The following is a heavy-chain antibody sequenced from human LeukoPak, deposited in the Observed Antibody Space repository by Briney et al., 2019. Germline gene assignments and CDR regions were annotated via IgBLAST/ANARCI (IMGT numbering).Heavy chain of an antibody. CDR2: FSSSGSTI. CDR1: GFTFSDYY. V-gene: IGHV3-11*04. CDR3: ARDMVREYCSGGSCYSYEKTKGIDY. J-gene: IGHJ4*02. D-gene: IGHD2-15*01. Sequence: GGSLRLSCAASGFTFSDYYMSWIRQAPGKGLEWVSYFSSSGSTIYYADSVKGRFTISRDNAKNSLYLQMNSLRAEDTAVYYCARDMVREYCSGGSCYSYEKTKGIDYWGQGALVTVSS.